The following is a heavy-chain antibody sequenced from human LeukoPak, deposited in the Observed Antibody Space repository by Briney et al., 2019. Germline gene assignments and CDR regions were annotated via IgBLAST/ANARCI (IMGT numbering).Heavy chain of an antibody. CDR3: ARDRGYYDILTGSTLSDY. V-gene: IGHV3-33*01. J-gene: IGHJ4*02. Sequence: GGSLRLSCAASGFTFSSYGMLGVRRARGKGLEWGAVIWYDGSNKYYADSVKGRFTIYRDNSKNTLYLQMNSLRAEDTAVYYCARDRGYYDILTGSTLSDYWGQGTLVTVSS. CDR1: GFTFSSYG. D-gene: IGHD3-9*01. CDR2: IWYDGSNK.